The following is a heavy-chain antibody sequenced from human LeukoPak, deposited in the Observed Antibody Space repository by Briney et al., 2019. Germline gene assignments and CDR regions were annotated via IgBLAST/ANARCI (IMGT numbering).Heavy chain of an antibody. J-gene: IGHJ5*02. V-gene: IGHV3-73*01. D-gene: IGHD2-2*01. CDR1: GFTFSGSA. CDR3: TRRGDQRVWGGYNWFDP. Sequence: GGSLRLSCAASGFTFSGSAMHWVRQASGKGLEWVGRIRSKANSYATAYAASVKGRFTISRDDSKNTAYLQMNSLKTEDTAVYDCTRRGDQRVWGGYNWFDPWGQGTLVTVSS. CDR2: IRSKANSYAT.